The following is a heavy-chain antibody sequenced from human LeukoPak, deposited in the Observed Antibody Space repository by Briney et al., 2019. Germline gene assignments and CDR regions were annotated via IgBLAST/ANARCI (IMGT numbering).Heavy chain of an antibody. CDR3: AKFSGSGPRDYYDSSGYYYDRVFDDY. V-gene: IGHV3-23*01. CDR1: GFTLSSYA. D-gene: IGHD3-22*01. Sequence: GGSLRLSCAASGFTLSSYAMSWVRQAPGKGLEWVSAISGSGGSTYYADSVKGRFTISRDNSKNTLYLQMNSLRAEDTAVYYCAKFSGSGPRDYYDSSGYYYDRVFDDYWGQGTLVTVSS. CDR2: ISGSGGST. J-gene: IGHJ4*02.